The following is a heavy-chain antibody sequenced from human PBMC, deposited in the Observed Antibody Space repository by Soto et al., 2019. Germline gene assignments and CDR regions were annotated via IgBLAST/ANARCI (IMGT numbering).Heavy chain of an antibody. CDR3: ARGGDYYYYGMDV. CDR1: DGSISSGGYS. D-gene: IGHD6-25*01. Sequence: SETLSLTCAVSDGSISSGGYSWSWIRQPPGKGLEWIGYIYHGGSTYYNPSLKSRVTISRDRSKSQFSLQLSSVTAADTAVYYWARGGDYYYYGMDVWGQGTTVTVSS. V-gene: IGHV4-30-2*01. J-gene: IGHJ6*02. CDR2: IYHGGST.